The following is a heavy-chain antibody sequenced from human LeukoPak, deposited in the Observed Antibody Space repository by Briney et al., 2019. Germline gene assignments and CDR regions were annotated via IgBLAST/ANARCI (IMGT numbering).Heavy chain of an antibody. J-gene: IGHJ5*02. CDR2: INTNTGNP. V-gene: IGHV7-4-1*02. Sequence: ASVKVSCKASGYTFTNYAMNWVRQAPGQGLEWMGWINTNTGNPTYAQGFTGRFVFSLDTSVSTTYLQISSLKAEDTAVYYCARSTIVVVVAANSNWFDPWGQGTLVTVSS. CDR3: ARSTIVVVVAANSNWFDP. CDR1: GYTFTNYA. D-gene: IGHD2-15*01.